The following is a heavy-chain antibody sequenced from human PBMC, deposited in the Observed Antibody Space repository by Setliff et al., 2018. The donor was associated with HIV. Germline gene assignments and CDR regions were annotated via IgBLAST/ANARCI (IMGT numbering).Heavy chain of an antibody. CDR1: GDSITGHY. Sequence: SETLSLTCTVSGDSITGHYWNWIRQPPGKGLEWIGYIFYTGSTNYNPSLKSRVSISMDASKNKFSLKVTSVTSADTAVYYCAKGAGFYGDYTFDYWGQGNLVTVSS. V-gene: IGHV4-59*11. CDR2: IFYTGST. D-gene: IGHD4-17*01. J-gene: IGHJ4*02. CDR3: AKGAGFYGDYTFDY.